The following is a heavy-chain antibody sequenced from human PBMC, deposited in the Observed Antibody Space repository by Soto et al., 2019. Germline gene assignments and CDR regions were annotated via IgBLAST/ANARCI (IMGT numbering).Heavy chain of an antibody. V-gene: IGHV4-30-2*01. Sequence: QLQLQESGSGLVKPSQTLSLTCAVSGGSISSGGYSWSWIRQPPGKGLEWIGYIYHSGSTYYNQSRKSRVTISVDRSKNQFSLKLSSVTAADTAVYYCARVNYYGSGSYYKTRSDYYYYGMDVWGQGTTVTVSS. D-gene: IGHD3-10*01. J-gene: IGHJ6*02. CDR1: GGSISSGGYS. CDR3: ARVNYYGSGSYYKTRSDYYYYGMDV. CDR2: IYHSGST.